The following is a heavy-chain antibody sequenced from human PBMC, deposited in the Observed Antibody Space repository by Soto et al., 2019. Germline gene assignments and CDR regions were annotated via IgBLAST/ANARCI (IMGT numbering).Heavy chain of an antibody. CDR1: GGSFSGYY. V-gene: IGHV4-34*01. CDR3: ARGHYYGSGSYSSYYYYYCMYV. CDR2: IKHSGST. D-gene: IGHD3-10*01. Sequence: QVQLQQWGAGLLKPSETLSLTCAVYGGSFSGYYWSWIRQPPGKGLEWIGEIKHSGSTNYNPSLKSRVTISVDTSKNQFSLKLSSVTAADTAVYYCARGHYYGSGSYSSYYYYYCMYVWGQGTTVTVSS. J-gene: IGHJ6*02.